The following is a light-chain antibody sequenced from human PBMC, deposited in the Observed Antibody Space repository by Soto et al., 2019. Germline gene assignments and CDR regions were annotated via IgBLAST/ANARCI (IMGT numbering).Light chain of an antibody. CDR2: DVR. CDR3: NSYTTKGTYV. V-gene: IGLV2-14*03. Sequence: QSALTQPASVSGSPGQSITISCTGSNSDVGGYNYVSWYQQHPGKAPKLIICDVRNRPSGGSDRFSGSKSGNTASLTISGIQAEDEADYYCNSYTTKGTYVFGTGTKVTVL. CDR1: NSDVGGYNY. J-gene: IGLJ1*01.